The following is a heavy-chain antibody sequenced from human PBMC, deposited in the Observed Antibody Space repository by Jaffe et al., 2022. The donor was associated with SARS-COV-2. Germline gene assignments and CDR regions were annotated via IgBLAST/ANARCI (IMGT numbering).Heavy chain of an antibody. CDR1: GYSIGLAFY. CDR2: IHHSGGT. CDR3: VTDSRVTWYYH. Sequence: QVYLQESGPGLVKPSETLSLTCSVSGYSIGLAFYWGWIRQTPAKGLEWIGTIHHSGGTYYNPSLKSRVTISLDTSKNQVSLRLNSVTAADTAIYYCVTDSRVTWYYHWGQGTLVTISS. J-gene: IGHJ5*02. D-gene: IGHD2-21*01. V-gene: IGHV4-38-2*02.